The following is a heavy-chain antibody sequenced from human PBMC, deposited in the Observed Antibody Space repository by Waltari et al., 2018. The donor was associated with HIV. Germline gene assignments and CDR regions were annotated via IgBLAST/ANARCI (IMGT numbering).Heavy chain of an antibody. CDR1: GFTFNKYW. Sequence: EVQLVESGGGLVQPGGSLRLSCAASGFTFNKYWMTWVRQAPGEGMGWVANIKQDESEKYYVDSLKGQFTSARDNAKNSLYLQMNSLRVEDTAVYYCAREALYDSSGYYFDYWGQGTLVTVSS. J-gene: IGHJ4*02. CDR2: IKQDESEK. V-gene: IGHV3-7*01. D-gene: IGHD3-22*01. CDR3: AREALYDSSGYYFDY.